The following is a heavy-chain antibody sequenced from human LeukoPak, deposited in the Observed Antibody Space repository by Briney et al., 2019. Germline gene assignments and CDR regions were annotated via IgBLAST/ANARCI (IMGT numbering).Heavy chain of an antibody. CDR1: GYTFTSYD. D-gene: IGHD1-26*01. CDR3: ARDRVGATEDDAFDI. CDR2: MNPNGGNT. Sequence: ASVKVSCKASGYTFTSYDINWVRQATGQGLEWMGWMNPNGGNTGYAQKFQGRVTITRNTSISTAYMELSSLRSEDTAVYYCARDRVGATEDDAFDIWGQGTMVTVSS. J-gene: IGHJ3*02. V-gene: IGHV1-8*03.